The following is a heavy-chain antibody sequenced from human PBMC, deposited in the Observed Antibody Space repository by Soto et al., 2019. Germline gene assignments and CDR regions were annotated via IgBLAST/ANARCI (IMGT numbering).Heavy chain of an antibody. V-gene: IGHV4-34*01. CDR1: GGSFCGYY. Sequence: PSETLSLTCAVYGGSFCGYYWSWIRQPPGKGLEWIGEINHSGSTNYNPSLKSRVTISVDTSKNQFSLKLSSVTAADTAVYYCARHVPSHTNTVTTALFDYWGQGTLVTVSS. CDR3: ARHVPSHTNTVTTALFDY. J-gene: IGHJ4*02. D-gene: IGHD4-4*01. CDR2: INHSGST.